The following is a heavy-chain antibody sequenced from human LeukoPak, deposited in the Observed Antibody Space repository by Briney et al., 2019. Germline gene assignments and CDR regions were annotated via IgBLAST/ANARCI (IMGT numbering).Heavy chain of an antibody. V-gene: IGHV1-8*01. CDR1: GYTFTSYD. Sequence: ASVKVSCKASGYTFTSYDINWVRQATGQGPEWMGWMNPNSGNTGYAQKFQGRVTMTRNTSISTAYMELSSLRSEDTAVYYCARGVDILTGYTSYFDYWGQGTLVTVSS. CDR2: MNPNSGNT. J-gene: IGHJ4*02. CDR3: ARGVDILTGYTSYFDY. D-gene: IGHD3-9*01.